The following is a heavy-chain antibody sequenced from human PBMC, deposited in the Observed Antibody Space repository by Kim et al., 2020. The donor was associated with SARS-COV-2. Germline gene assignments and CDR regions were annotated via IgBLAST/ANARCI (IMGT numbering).Heavy chain of an antibody. V-gene: IGHV3-30*18. Sequence: GGSLRLSCAASGFTFSSYGMHWVRQAPGKGLEWVAVISYDGSNKYYADSVKGRFTISRDNSKNTLYLQMNSLRAEDTAVYYCAKDGADYGDYGYYFDYWGQGTLVTVSS. CDR2: ISYDGSNK. J-gene: IGHJ4*02. CDR3: AKDGADYGDYGYYFDY. D-gene: IGHD4-17*01. CDR1: GFTFSSYG.